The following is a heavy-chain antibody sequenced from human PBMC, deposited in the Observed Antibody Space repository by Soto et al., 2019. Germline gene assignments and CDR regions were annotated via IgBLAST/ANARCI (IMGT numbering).Heavy chain of an antibody. D-gene: IGHD5-18*01. Sequence: KTSETLSLTCAVYGGSFSGYYWSWIRRPPGKGLEWIGEINHSGSTNYNPSLKSRVTISVDTSKNQFSLKLSPVTAADTAVYYCARIATWIQLWTTYYYYYGMDVWGQGTTVTVSS. CDR3: ARIATWIQLWTTYYYYYGMDV. J-gene: IGHJ6*02. CDR1: GGSFSGYY. CDR2: INHSGST. V-gene: IGHV4-34*01.